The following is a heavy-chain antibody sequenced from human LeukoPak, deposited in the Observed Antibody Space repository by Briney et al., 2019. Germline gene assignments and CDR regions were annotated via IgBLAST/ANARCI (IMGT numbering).Heavy chain of an antibody. J-gene: IGHJ4*02. CDR1: GGSISSYY. Sequence: PSETLSLTCTVSGGSISSYYWSWIRQPPGKGLEWIGYIYYTGSTNYNPSLKSRVTISVYTSKNQFSLKLSSVTAADTAVHYCTRLHGTIDYWGQGTLVTVSS. CDR3: TRLHGTIDY. CDR2: IYYTGST. V-gene: IGHV4-59*08. D-gene: IGHD3/OR15-3a*01.